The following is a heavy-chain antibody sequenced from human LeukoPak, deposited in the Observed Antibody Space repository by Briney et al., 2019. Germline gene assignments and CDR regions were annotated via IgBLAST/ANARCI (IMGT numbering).Heavy chain of an antibody. Sequence: SETLSLTCAVYGGSFSGYYWSWIRQPPGKGPEWIGEINHSGSTNYNPSLKSRVTISVDTSKNQFSLKLSSVTAADTAVYYCARGPGVSGWYNYWGQGTLVTVSS. V-gene: IGHV4-34*01. J-gene: IGHJ4*02. CDR1: GGSFSGYY. CDR3: ARGPGVSGWYNY. CDR2: INHSGST. D-gene: IGHD6-19*01.